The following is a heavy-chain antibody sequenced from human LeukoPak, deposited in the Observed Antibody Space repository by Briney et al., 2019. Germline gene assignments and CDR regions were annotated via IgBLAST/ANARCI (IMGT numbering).Heavy chain of an antibody. D-gene: IGHD1-26*01. Sequence: GRSLRLSCAASGFTFSSYAMSWVRQAPGKGLEWVSAISGSGGSTYYADSVKGRFTISRDNSKNTLYLQMNSLRAEDTAVYYCAKANQHIVEAYYFDYWGQGTLVTVSS. CDR2: ISGSGGST. V-gene: IGHV3-23*01. CDR1: GFTFSSYA. J-gene: IGHJ4*02. CDR3: AKANQHIVEAYYFDY.